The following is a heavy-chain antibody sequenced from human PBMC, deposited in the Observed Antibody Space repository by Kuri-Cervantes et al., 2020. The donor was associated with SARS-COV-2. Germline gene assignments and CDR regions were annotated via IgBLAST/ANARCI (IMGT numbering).Heavy chain of an antibody. CDR3: ATYRDKYETRHFGF. CDR2: IDHHETEK. Sequence: GESLKISCAASGFSFSSYAMHWVRQAPGKGLEWVANIDHHETEKNYVDSVRGRFTISRDNFKNSLYLQMNNLRVEDSAVYYCATYRDKYETRHFGFWGHGTLVTVSS. CDR1: GFSFSSYA. D-gene: IGHD3-3*02. J-gene: IGHJ4*01. V-gene: IGHV3-7*05.